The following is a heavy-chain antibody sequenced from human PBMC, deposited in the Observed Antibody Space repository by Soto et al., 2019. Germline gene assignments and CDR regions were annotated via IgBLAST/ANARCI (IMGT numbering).Heavy chain of an antibody. CDR1: GFTFSSYA. CDR3: AKGPWYYYDSSGYYSSFDAFDI. J-gene: IGHJ3*02. Sequence: EVQLLESGGGLVQPGGSLRLSCAASGFTFSSYAMSWVRQAPGKGLEWVSAISGSGGSTYYADSVKGRFTISRDNSKNTLYLQMNSLRAEDTAVYYCAKGPWYYYDSSGYYSSFDAFDIWGQGTMVTVSS. D-gene: IGHD3-22*01. CDR2: ISGSGGST. V-gene: IGHV3-23*01.